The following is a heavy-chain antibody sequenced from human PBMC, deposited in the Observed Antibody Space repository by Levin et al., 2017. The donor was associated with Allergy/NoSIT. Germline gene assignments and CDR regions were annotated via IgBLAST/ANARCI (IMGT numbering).Heavy chain of an antibody. D-gene: IGHD6-13*01. CDR3: ARDGGSSSWYVGNY. V-gene: IGHV1-18*01. J-gene: IGHJ4*02. Sequence: GESLKISCKASGYTFTSYGISWVRQAPGQGLEWMGWISAYNGNTNYAQKLQGRVTMTTDTSTSTAYMELRSLRSDDTAVYYCARDGGSSSWYVGNYWGQGTLVTVSS. CDR2: ISAYNGNT. CDR1: GYTFTSYG.